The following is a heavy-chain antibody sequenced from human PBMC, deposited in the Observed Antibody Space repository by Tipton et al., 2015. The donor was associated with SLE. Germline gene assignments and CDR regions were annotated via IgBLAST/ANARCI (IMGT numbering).Heavy chain of an antibody. CDR2: IYCSGST. Sequence: TLSLTCTVSGGSISSYYWSWIRQPPGKGLEWIGYIYCSGSTNYNPSLKSRVTISVDTSKNQFSLKLSSVTAADTAVYYCASAHPSYWYFDLWGRGTLVTVSS. CDR3: ASAHPSYWYFDL. V-gene: IGHV4-59*01. J-gene: IGHJ2*01. CDR1: GGSISSYY.